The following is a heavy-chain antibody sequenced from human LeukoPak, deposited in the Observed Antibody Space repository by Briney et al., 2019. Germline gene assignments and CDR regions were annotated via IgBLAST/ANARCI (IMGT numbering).Heavy chain of an antibody. CDR1: GGSISSSSYY. D-gene: IGHD2-8*02. V-gene: IGHV4-39*01. CDR3: ARRLMVSSPSFVY. J-gene: IGHJ4*02. Sequence: PSETLSLTCTVSGGSISSSSYYWGWIRQPPGKWLEWIGRIYYSGSTYYNPSLKSRVTISLDTSKNQFSLKLRSVTAADTAVYYCARRLMVSSPSFVYWGQGTLVTVSS. CDR2: IYYSGST.